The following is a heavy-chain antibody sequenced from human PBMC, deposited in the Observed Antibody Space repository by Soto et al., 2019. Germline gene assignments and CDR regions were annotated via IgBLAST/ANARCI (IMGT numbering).Heavy chain of an antibody. CDR1: GFTFSYYW. D-gene: IGHD2-2*01. CDR2: IYSDGSAT. CDR3: AREVPDSTTKGWYFDL. V-gene: IGHV3-74*03. J-gene: IGHJ2*01. Sequence: GGSLRLSCAASGFTFSYYWMHWVRQTPEKGLVWVARIYSDGSATTYADSVKGRFTISRDNSKNTLYLQMNSLRADDTAVYYCAREVPDSTTKGWYFDLWGRGTLVTVSS.